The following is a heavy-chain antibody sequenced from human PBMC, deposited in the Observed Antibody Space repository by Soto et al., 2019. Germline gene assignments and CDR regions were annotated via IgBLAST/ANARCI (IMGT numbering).Heavy chain of an antibody. D-gene: IGHD2-2*01. J-gene: IGHJ4*02. CDR3: AKTSLRFCERVPVY. Sequence: PGGSLRLSCAASGFTFSSYAMSWVRQAPGKGLEWVSAISGSGGSTYYADSVKGRFTISRDNSKNTLYLQMDSLRAEDTAVYYSAKTSLRFCERVPVYWGQGTLVTVSS. V-gene: IGHV3-23*01. CDR1: GFTFSSYA. CDR2: ISGSGGST.